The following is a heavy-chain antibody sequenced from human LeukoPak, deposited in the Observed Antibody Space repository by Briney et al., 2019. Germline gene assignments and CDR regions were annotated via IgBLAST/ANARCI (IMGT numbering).Heavy chain of an antibody. CDR1: GFTFSSYA. V-gene: IGHV3-23*01. D-gene: IGHD5-18*01. Sequence: QPGGSLRLSCAASGFTFSSYAMSWVRQAPGKGLEWVSAISGSGGSTYYADSVKGRFTISRDNSKNTLYLQMNSLRAEDTAVYYCAKVTLGGYSYGWAPFDYWGQGTLVTVSS. CDR2: ISGSGGST. J-gene: IGHJ4*02. CDR3: AKVTLGGYSYGWAPFDY.